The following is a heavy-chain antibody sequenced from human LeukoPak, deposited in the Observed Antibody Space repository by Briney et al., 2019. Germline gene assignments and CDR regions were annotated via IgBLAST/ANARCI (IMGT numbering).Heavy chain of an antibody. CDR3: TIDSNSGWTGY. CDR1: GFTFSNAW. D-gene: IGHD6-19*01. CDR2: IKTKIEGATT. V-gene: IGHV3-15*01. J-gene: IGHJ4*02. Sequence: GGSLRLSCAASGFTFSNAWMSWVRQAPGQGLEWVGRIKTKIEGATTDYAAPVKGRFTISGDDSKNTVYLQMNSLKTEDTAVYYCTIDSNSGWTGYWGQGTLVTVSS.